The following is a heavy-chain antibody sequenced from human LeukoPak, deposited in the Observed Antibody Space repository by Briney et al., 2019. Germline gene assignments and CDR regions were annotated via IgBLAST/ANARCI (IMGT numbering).Heavy chain of an antibody. CDR3: ARAPLDY. J-gene: IGHJ4*02. Sequence: SETLSLTCAVYGGSFSGYYWSWIRQPPGKGLEWIGEINHSGSTNYNPSLKSRVTISVDTSKNQFSLKLSSVTAADTAVYYCARAPLDYWGQGTLVTVSS. V-gene: IGHV4-34*01. CDR1: GGSFSGYY. CDR2: INHSGST.